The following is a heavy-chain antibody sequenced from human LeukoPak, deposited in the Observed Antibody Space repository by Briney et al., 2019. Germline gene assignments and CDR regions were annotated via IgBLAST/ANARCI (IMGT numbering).Heavy chain of an antibody. V-gene: IGHV1-2*02. CDR2: INAYTGGT. D-gene: IGHD2-2*01. CDR1: GYTFAGYN. CDR3: AREAYQVPFDY. J-gene: IGHJ4*02. Sequence: ASVKVSCKASGYTFAGYNIHWVRQAPGQGLEWMGWINAYTGGTKYAQKFEGRVTLTRDTSIKTAYLDLSRLTSDDTAIYYCAREAYQVPFDYWGQGTLVTVSS.